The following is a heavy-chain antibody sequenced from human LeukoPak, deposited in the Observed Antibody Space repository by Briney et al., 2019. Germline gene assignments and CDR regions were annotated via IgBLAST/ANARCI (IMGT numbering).Heavy chain of an antibody. Sequence: PGGSLRLSCAASGFTFSSYAMHWVRQAPGKGLEWVAVISYDGSNKYYADSVKGRFTISRDNSKNTLYLQMNSLRAEDTAAHYCAREARAYCGGDCYSFAYWGQGTLVTVSS. CDR1: GFTFSSYA. V-gene: IGHV3-30*04. CDR3: AREARAYCGGDCYSFAY. CDR2: ISYDGSNK. J-gene: IGHJ4*02. D-gene: IGHD2-21*02.